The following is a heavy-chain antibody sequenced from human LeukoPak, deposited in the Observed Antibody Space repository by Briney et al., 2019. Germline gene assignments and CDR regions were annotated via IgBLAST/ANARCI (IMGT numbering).Heavy chain of an antibody. CDR1: GFTFDDYA. CDR3: AKDSSNQWLVTPGIDY. D-gene: IGHD6-19*01. CDR2: ISGDGGST. V-gene: IGHV3-43*02. J-gene: IGHJ4*02. Sequence: GGSLRLSCAASGFTFDDYAMHWVRQAPGEGLEWVSLISGDGGSTYYADPVKGRFTISRDNSKNSLYLQMNSLRTEDTALYYCAKDSSNQWLVTPGIDYWGQGTLVTVSS.